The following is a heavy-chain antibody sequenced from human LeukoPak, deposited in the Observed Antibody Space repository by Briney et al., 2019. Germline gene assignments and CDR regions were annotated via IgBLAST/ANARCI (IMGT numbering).Heavy chain of an antibody. CDR1: VGSISGYF. J-gene: IGHJ3*02. CDR2: IYYSGST. V-gene: IGHV4-59*13. CDR3: ARDRLELGAFDI. Sequence: PSETLSLTCTVSVGSISGYFWSWVRQAPGTGLDWIGYIYYSGSTNYNPSLKSRVTISVDTSKNQFSLKLSSVTAADTAVYYCARDRLELGAFDIWGQGTMVTVSS. D-gene: IGHD1-1*01.